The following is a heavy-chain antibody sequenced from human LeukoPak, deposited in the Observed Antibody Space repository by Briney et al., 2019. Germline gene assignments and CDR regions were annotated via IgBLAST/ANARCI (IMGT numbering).Heavy chain of an antibody. Sequence: SQSLSLTCAVYGRFFGGYFWRWIRQPPGKGLEWIGEISHSGSTNYNPSLKSRVTISIDTSKNQFSLHLNSVTPADTAVYYCARENPGDYWGQGTLVTVSS. CDR1: GRFFGGYF. V-gene: IGHV4-34*01. D-gene: IGHD2/OR15-2a*01. CDR2: ISHSGST. J-gene: IGHJ4*02. CDR3: ARENPGDY.